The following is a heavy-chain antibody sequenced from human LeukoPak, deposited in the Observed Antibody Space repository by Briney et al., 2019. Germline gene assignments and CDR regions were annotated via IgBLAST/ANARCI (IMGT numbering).Heavy chain of an antibody. Sequence: ASVKVSCKASGYTFTGYYMHWVRQAPGQGLEWMGWINPNSGGTNYAQKFQGRVTMTRDTSISTAYMELSRLRSDDTAVYYCARSGGLRLGELSYIGYWDQGTLVTVSS. CDR3: ARSGGLRLGELSYIGY. V-gene: IGHV1-2*02. CDR1: GYTFTGYY. D-gene: IGHD3-16*02. J-gene: IGHJ4*02. CDR2: INPNSGGT.